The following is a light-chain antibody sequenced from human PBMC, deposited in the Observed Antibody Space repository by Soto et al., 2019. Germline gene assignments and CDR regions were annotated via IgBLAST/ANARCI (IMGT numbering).Light chain of an antibody. V-gene: IGKV1-39*01. CDR3: QQSYSTPRT. Sequence: DIQMTQSPSSLSASVGDRVTITCRASQSISSYLNWYQQKPGKVPKLLIYAASSLQSGVPSRFSGSGSGTDFTLTISSLQPEDFATYYCQQSYSTPRTFGQGIKVDIK. CDR1: QSISSY. CDR2: AAS. J-gene: IGKJ1*01.